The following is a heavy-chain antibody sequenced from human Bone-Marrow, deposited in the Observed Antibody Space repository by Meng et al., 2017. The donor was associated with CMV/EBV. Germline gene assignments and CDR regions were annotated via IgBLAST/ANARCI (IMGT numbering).Heavy chain of an antibody. V-gene: IGHV1-2*02. D-gene: IGHD3-10*01. CDR2: INPNSGGT. CDR1: GYTFTGYY. CDR3: ARDAGSGGSGSYYGPNTGMDV. Sequence: ASVKVSCKASGYTFTGYYMHWVRQAPGQGLEWMGWINPNSGGTNYAQKFQGRVTMTRDTSISTAYMELRSLRSDDTAVYYCARDAGSGGSGSYYGPNTGMDVWGQGTTVTVSS. J-gene: IGHJ6*02.